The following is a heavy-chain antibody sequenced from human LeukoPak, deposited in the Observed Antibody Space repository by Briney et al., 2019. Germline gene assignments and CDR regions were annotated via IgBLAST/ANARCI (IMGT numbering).Heavy chain of an antibody. CDR2: NTGGNPIT. CDR3: ARGQEWDSWIVDF. Sequence: ASVKVSCKTSGYAFSNYAIHWLRQAPGQRPEWMGCNTGGNPITQYSQKFQGRLTFNRDTSASTAFMELSSLTSEDTAVYYCARGQEWDSWIVDFWGQGTLVTVSS. D-gene: IGHD1-26*01. J-gene: IGHJ4*02. CDR1: GYAFSNYA. V-gene: IGHV1-3*01.